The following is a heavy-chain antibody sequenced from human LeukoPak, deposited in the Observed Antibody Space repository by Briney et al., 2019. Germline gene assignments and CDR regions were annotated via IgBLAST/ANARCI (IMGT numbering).Heavy chain of an antibody. J-gene: IGHJ4*02. Sequence: PGGSLRLSCAASGFTFSSHSMTWVRQALGKGLEWVSVISGDGDITRYADSVKGRFTISRDNSKNTLYLQMNSLRAEDTAVYYCARRTGTALVRYFDYWGQGTLVTVSS. CDR2: ISGDGDIT. CDR1: GFTFSSHS. CDR3: ARRTGTALVRYFDY. D-gene: IGHD1-7*01. V-gene: IGHV3-23*01.